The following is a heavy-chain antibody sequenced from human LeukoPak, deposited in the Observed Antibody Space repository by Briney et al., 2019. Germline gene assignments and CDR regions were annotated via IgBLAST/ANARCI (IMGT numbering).Heavy chain of an antibody. CDR1: GGSISSHY. J-gene: IGHJ4*02. Sequence: SETLSLTCTVSGGSISSHYWSWIRQPPGKGLEWIGYIYYSGSTNYNPSFKSRVTISVDTSKNQFSLKLSSVTAADTAVYYCAREGRGFDYWGQGTLVTVSS. V-gene: IGHV4-59*11. CDR2: IYYSGST. CDR3: AREGRGFDY.